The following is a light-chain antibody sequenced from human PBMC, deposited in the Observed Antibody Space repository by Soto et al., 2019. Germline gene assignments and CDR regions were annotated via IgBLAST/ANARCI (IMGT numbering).Light chain of an antibody. CDR1: SSDVGDYNY. CDR2: EVS. Sequence: QSALTQPPSASGSPGQSVTISCTGASSDVGDYNYVSWYQQHPGKAPKLMIYEVSKRPSGVPDRFSDSKSGNTASLTVSGLQAEDEADYYCSSYAGSNLWVFGGGTKVTVL. CDR3: SSYAGSNLWV. J-gene: IGLJ3*02. V-gene: IGLV2-8*01.